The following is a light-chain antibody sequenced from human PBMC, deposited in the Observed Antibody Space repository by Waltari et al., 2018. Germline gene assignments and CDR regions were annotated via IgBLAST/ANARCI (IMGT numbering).Light chain of an antibody. V-gene: IGKV3-11*01. Sequence: EIVLTQSPATLSLSPGERATLSCRASQRVSSYLAWYQQKPGQAPRLLIYGTYNRATGIPARFSGSGYGTDFTLTISSLEPEDFAVYYCQQRSSWPNTFGQGTKLEIK. CDR1: QRVSSY. CDR3: QQRSSWPNT. CDR2: GTY. J-gene: IGKJ2*01.